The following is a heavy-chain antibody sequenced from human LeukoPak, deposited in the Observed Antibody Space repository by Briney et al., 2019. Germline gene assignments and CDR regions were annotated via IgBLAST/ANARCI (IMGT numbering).Heavy chain of an antibody. J-gene: IGHJ4*02. CDR2: IKSKTDGATT. V-gene: IGHV3-15*01. Sequence: GGSPRLSCAASGFTFNNAWMSWVRQAPGEGLEWVGRIKSKTDGATTDYAAPVKGRFTISRDDSKNILYLQMTSLKTEDTAVYYCSTGTDFDFWGQGTLVTISS. CDR1: GFTFNNAW. D-gene: IGHD1-14*01. CDR3: STGTDFDF.